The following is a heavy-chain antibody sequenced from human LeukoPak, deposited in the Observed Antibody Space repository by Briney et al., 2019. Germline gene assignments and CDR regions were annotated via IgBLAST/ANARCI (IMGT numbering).Heavy chain of an antibody. Sequence: GVSVKVSYKASGYTFTDYYMHWVRQAPGQGLEWMGWINPNSGGTNYAQKFQGRVTMARDTSISTAYMELSRLRSDDTAVYYCAREGPIVGATHFVDYWGQGTLVAHSS. CDR2: INPNSGGT. D-gene: IGHD1-26*01. J-gene: IGHJ4*02. CDR1: GYTFTDYY. V-gene: IGHV1-2*02. CDR3: AREGPIVGATHFVDY.